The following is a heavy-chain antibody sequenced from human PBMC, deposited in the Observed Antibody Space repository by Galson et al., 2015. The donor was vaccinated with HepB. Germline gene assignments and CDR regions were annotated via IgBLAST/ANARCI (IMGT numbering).Heavy chain of an antibody. CDR3: AKDRVWAGADDGFDI. Sequence: SLRLSCAASGFIFSSYAMSWVRQVPGKGLEWVSSITGSGGKTYYPDSVKGRFTISRDNSKNTLFLQMNSLRAEDTALYFCAKDRVWAGADDGFDIWGQGTMVTVSS. CDR1: GFIFSSYA. D-gene: IGHD2-8*01. CDR2: ITGSGGKT. J-gene: IGHJ3*02. V-gene: IGHV3-23*01.